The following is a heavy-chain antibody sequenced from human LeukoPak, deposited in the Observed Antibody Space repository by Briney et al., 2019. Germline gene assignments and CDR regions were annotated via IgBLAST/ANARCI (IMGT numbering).Heavy chain of an antibody. J-gene: IGHJ6*02. CDR3: AREASYDILTGSIDYYGMDV. CDR1: GYTFTGYY. Sequence: ASVKVSCKASGYTFTGYYMHWVRQAPGQGLEWMGWINPNSGGTNYAQKFQGRVTMTRDTSISTAYMELGRLRSDDTAVYYCAREASYDILTGSIDYYGMDVWGQGTTVTVSS. V-gene: IGHV1-2*02. CDR2: INPNSGGT. D-gene: IGHD3-9*01.